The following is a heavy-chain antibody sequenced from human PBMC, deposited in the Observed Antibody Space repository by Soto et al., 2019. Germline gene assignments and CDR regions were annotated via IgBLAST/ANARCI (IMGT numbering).Heavy chain of an antibody. J-gene: IGHJ6*02. CDR1: GGTFSSYA. CDR3: ARPAGGRGVIITYKNYYYYGMDV. CDR2: IIPIFGTA. V-gene: IGHV1-69*13. D-gene: IGHD3-10*01. Sequence: SVKVSCKASGGTFSSYAISWVRQAPGQGLEWMGGIIPIFGTANYAQKFQGRVTITADESTSTAYMELSCLRSEDTAVYYCARPAGGRGVIITYKNYYYYGMDVWGQGTTVTVSS.